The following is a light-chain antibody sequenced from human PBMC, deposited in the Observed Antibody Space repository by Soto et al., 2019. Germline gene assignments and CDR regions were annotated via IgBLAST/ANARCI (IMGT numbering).Light chain of an antibody. CDR3: QQRSDWPWT. CDR1: QSVSSSY. CDR2: GAS. J-gene: IGKJ1*01. V-gene: IGKV3D-20*02. Sequence: EIVLTQSPGTLSLSPGEIATLSCRASQSVSSSYLAWYQQKPGQAPRLLIYGASSRATGIPDRFSGSGSGTDFTLTISSLEPEDFAVDDCQQRSDWPWTFGQGTKVDIK.